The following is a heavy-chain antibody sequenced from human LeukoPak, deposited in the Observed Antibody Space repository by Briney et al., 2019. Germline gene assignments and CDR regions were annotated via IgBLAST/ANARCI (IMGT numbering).Heavy chain of an antibody. D-gene: IGHD3-3*01. CDR1: GGTFSSYA. Sequence: ASVKVSCKASGGTFSSYAISWVRQAPGQGLEWMGGIIPIFGTANYAQKFRGRVTITTDESTSTAYMELSSLRSEDTAVYYCARGFGDTIFGVVTHGPFDPWGQGTLVTVSS. CDR3: ARGFGDTIFGVVTHGPFDP. CDR2: IIPIFGTA. V-gene: IGHV1-69*05. J-gene: IGHJ5*02.